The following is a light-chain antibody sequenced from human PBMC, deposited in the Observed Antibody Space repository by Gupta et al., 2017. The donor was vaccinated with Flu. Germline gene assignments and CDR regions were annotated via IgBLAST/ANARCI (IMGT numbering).Light chain of an antibody. CDR3: CSYAGSYINYV. CDR1: SSDVGGYNY. V-gene: IGLV2-11*01. CDR2: DVT. J-gene: IGLJ1*01. Sequence: QSALTQPRSVSGSPGQAVAISFPGTSSDVGGYNYVSWYQQHPGKAPKLLISDVTKRPSGVPDRFSGSKSGNTASLTISGLQAEDEAEYYCCSYAGSYINYVFGTGTKVTVL.